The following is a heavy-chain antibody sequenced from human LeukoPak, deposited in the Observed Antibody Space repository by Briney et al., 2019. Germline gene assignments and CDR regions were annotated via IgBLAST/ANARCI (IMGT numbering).Heavy chain of an antibody. V-gene: IGHV1-18*01. J-gene: IGHJ6*03. D-gene: IGHD1-26*01. CDR3: SGEGGVGPTAPPDYYSYQMDV. CDR1: GYTFISYG. CDR2: ISPYTPKT. Sequence: GASVKVSCKASGYTFISYGITWVRQAPGQGLEWMGWISPYTPKTNYVQKLQGRVTMTIDTSTSTAYMELRSLRSDDTAVYYCSGEGGVGPTAPPDYYSYQMDVWGKGTTVTVSS.